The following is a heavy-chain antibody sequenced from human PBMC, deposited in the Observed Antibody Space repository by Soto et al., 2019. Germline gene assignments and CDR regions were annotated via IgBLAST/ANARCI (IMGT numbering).Heavy chain of an antibody. CDR3: ARARIVVVPAAKRNWFDP. V-gene: IGHV4-34*01. D-gene: IGHD2-2*01. J-gene: IGHJ5*02. CDR1: GGSFSGYY. Sequence: PSETLSLTCAVYGGSFSGYYWSWIRQPPGKGLEWIGEINHSGSTNYNPSLKSRVTISVDTSKNQFSLKLSSVTAADTALYYCARARIVVVPAAKRNWFDPWGQGTLVTVSS. CDR2: INHSGST.